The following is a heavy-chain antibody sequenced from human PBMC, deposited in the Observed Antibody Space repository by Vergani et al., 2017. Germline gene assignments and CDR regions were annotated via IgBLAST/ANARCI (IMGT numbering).Heavy chain of an antibody. J-gene: IGHJ4*02. V-gene: IGHV4-59*01. CDR1: GGSISSYY. CDR3: ARVGPGSVCSSTSCYSSY. CDR2: IYYSGST. D-gene: IGHD2-2*01. Sequence: QVQLQESGPGLVKPSETLSLTCTVSGGSISSYYWSWIRQPPGKGLEWIGYIYYSGSTNYNPSLKSRVTISVDTSKNQFSLKLSSVTAADTAVYYCARVGPGSVCSSTSCYSSYWGQGTLVTVSS.